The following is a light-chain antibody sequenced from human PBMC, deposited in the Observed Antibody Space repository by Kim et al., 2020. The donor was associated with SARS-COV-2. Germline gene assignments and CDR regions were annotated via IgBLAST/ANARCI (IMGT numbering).Light chain of an antibody. J-gene: IGKJ1*01. Sequence: ESVGDGVTSTCRASQGMRNWLAWDKQKPGKAPKLLIYNASRLEVGVPSRVSGSGSGTEFTLTISSLQPDDFATYNCHQYNSYSPTFGPGTKVDIK. CDR2: NAS. V-gene: IGKV1-5*01. CDR1: QGMRNW. CDR3: HQYNSYSPT.